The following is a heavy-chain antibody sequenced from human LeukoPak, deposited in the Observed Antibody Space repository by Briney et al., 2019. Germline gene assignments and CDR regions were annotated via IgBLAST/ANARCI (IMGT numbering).Heavy chain of an antibody. D-gene: IGHD3-9*01. CDR2: ISGSGGST. V-gene: IGHV3-23*01. CDR3: AKDRLDNYDILTGYYRSGGPIDF. J-gene: IGHJ4*02. CDR1: GFTFSNYG. Sequence: PGGSLRLSCAASGFTFSNYGMSWVRQVPGKGLEWVSGISGSGGSTYYADSVRGRFIISRDNSKNTLYLQINSLRAEDTAVYYCAKDRLDNYDILTGYYRSGGPIDFWGLGTLVTVSS.